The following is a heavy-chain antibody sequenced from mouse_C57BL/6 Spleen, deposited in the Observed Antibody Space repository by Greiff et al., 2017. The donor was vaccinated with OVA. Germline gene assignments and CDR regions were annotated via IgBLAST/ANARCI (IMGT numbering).Heavy chain of an antibody. CDR3: IYDGPWFAY. D-gene: IGHD2-3*01. J-gene: IGHJ3*01. CDR1: GFTFSNYW. Sequence: EVKLVESGGGLVQPGGSMKLSCVASGFTFSNYWMNWVSQSPEKGLEWVAQIRLKSDNYATHYAESVKGRFTISRDDSKSSVYLQMNNLRAEDTGIYYCIYDGPWFAYWGQGTLVTVSA. V-gene: IGHV6-3*01. CDR2: IRLKSDNYAT.